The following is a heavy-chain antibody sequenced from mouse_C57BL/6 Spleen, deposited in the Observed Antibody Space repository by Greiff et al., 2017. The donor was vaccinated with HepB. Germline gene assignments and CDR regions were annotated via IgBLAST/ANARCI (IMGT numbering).Heavy chain of an antibody. CDR1: GYAFSSSW. J-gene: IGHJ1*03. D-gene: IGHD1-1*01. CDR3: ARWEFTTVVDWYFDV. Sequence: VQGVESGPELVKPGASVKISCKASGYAFSSSWMNWVKQRPGKGLEWIGRIYPGDGDTNYNGKFKGKATLTADKSSSTAYMQLSSLTSEDSAVYFCARWEFTTVVDWYFDVWGTGTTVTVSS. CDR2: IYPGDGDT. V-gene: IGHV1-82*01.